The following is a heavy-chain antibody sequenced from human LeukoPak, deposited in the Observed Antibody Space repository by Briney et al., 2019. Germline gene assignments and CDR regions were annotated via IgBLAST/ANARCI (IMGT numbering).Heavy chain of an antibody. CDR3: AQVTVGGHFDF. CDR2: VSATGST. Sequence: SETLSLTCTVSGGSISDFYWSWIRQPAGRGLEYIGRVSATGSTSFNPSLQSRVTMSVDTSKSQFSLKLSSVTAADTAVYYCAQVTVGGHFDFWGQRILVTVSS. D-gene: IGHD6-19*01. J-gene: IGHJ4*02. V-gene: IGHV4-4*07. CDR1: GGSISDFY.